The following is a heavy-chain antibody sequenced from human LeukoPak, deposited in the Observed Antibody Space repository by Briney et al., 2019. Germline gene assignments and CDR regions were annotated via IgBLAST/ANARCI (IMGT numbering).Heavy chain of an antibody. CDR1: GVTFSSYG. D-gene: IGHD3-10*01. CDR2: ISFDGSNT. J-gene: IGHJ4*02. Sequence: GGCLRVSCAAPGVTFSSYGMYWVRQAPGKRLGWVAFISFDGSNTYYADSLKGRFTTSRDNSKNTLYLQKNSLRPEDTAVYYCAKGTHYGSGTYYNYFDNWGQGTLVTVSS. V-gene: IGHV3-30*18. CDR3: AKGTHYGSGTYYNYFDN.